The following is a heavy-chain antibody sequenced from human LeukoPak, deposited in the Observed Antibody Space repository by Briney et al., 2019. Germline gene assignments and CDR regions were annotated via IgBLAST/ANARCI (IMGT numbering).Heavy chain of an antibody. Sequence: PGGSLRLSCAASGLTFSMPAMDWVRQAPGKGLEWVAFIQNDGNSKNYADSVKGRFTISRDTSKNTLYLQMNSLRPEDTAVYYCAGSDTTGYIPREWDYWYFDLWGRGTLVTVSS. D-gene: IGHD1-1*01. CDR1: GLTFSMPA. CDR3: AGSDTTGYIPREWDYWYFDL. CDR2: IQNDGNSK. V-gene: IGHV3-30*02. J-gene: IGHJ2*01.